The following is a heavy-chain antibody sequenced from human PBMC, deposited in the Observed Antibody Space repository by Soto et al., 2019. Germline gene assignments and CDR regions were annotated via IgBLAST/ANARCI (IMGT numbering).Heavy chain of an antibody. CDR2: IIPVFGAT. D-gene: IGHD6-6*01. CDR1: GDTFSRST. J-gene: IGHJ6*02. V-gene: IGHV1-69*01. Sequence: QVQLVQSGADVKKPGSSVKVSCKASGDTFSRSTFSWVRQAPGQGLEWMGGIIPVFGATNYAQKFQGRVSITADESTSTAYMELTSLRSEDTAVYYCARLYSSSAERKMDVWGQGTTATVSS. CDR3: ARLYSSSAERKMDV.